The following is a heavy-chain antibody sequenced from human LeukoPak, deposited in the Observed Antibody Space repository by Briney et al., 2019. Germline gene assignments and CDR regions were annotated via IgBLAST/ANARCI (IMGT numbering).Heavy chain of an antibody. D-gene: IGHD3-10*01. V-gene: IGHV4-34*01. CDR2: INHSGST. CDR1: GGSFSGCY. Sequence: SETLSLTCAVYGGSFSGCYWSWIRQPPGKGLEWIGEINHSGSTNYNPSLKSRVTISVDTSKNQFSLKLSSVTAADTAVYYCARHRRNYYSYWGQGTLVTVSS. CDR3: ARHRRNYYSY. J-gene: IGHJ4*02.